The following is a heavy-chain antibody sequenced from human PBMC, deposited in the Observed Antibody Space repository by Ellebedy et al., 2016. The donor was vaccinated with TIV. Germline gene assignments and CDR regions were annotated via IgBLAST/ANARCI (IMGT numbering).Heavy chain of an antibody. D-gene: IGHD1-26*01. J-gene: IGHJ2*01. Sequence: ASVKVSCKASGYTFFSYDINWLRQATGHEPDWIGWMNTSTGNTGYAQRFQGRVTMTRTTSISTAYMELNSLGSEDTAVYYCARAPVGAEGWHFDLWGRGTLVTVTS. V-gene: IGHV1-8*01. CDR2: MNTSTGNT. CDR1: GYTFFSYD. CDR3: ARAPVGAEGWHFDL.